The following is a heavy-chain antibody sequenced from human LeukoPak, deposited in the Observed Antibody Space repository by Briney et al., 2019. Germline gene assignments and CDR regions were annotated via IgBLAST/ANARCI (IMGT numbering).Heavy chain of an antibody. J-gene: IGHJ4*02. CDR2: ITSSSNYI. Sequence: GGSLRLSCAASGFPFSSHNMNGVRQAPGKGLEWVSYITSSSNYIYYADSVKGRFTISRDNAKNSLYLQMNSLRAEDTAVYYCARAIFSSGWYLVDYWGQGTLVTVSS. CDR3: ARAIFSSGWYLVDY. D-gene: IGHD6-19*01. V-gene: IGHV3-21*01. CDR1: GFPFSSHN.